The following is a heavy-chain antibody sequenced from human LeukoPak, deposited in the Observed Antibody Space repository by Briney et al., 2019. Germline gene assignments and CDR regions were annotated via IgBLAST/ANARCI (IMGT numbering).Heavy chain of an antibody. CDR2: IYHSGST. CDR1: GGSISSGGYS. V-gene: IGHV4-30-2*01. J-gene: IGHJ3*02. Sequence: SETLSLTCAVSGGSISSGGYSWSWIRQPPGKGLEWIGYIYHSGSTYYNPSLKSRVTISVDRSKNQFSLKLSSVTAADTAVYYCARDRPFDIWGQGTMVTVSS. CDR3: ARDRPFDI.